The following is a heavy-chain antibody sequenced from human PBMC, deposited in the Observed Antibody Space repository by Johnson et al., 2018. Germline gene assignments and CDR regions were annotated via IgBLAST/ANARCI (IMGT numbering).Heavy chain of an antibody. D-gene: IGHD5-18*01. V-gene: IGHV3-21*01. Sequence: VQLVQSGGDVVKPGGSLRLSCAASGITFIGYSMNWVRQAPGKGLEWVSSMSSSLKYIYYADSVKGRFTISRDNAKNSLYLQMNSLRAEDTAVYYCARRGYTSGYWFDPWGQGTLVTVSS. J-gene: IGHJ5*02. CDR1: GITFIGYS. CDR2: MSSSLKYI. CDR3: ARRGYTSGYWFDP.